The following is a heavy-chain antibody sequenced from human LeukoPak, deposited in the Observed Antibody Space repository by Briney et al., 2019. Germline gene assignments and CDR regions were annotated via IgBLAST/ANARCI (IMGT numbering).Heavy chain of an antibody. CDR1: GFTLSSYA. V-gene: IGHV3-23*01. Sequence: GGALRLSCAASGFTLSSYAMTWVRQAPGKGLEWVSDIGDSGATTYYADSVKGRFTISRDNSKNTLYLQMSSLRAEDTAVYFCASFHYYGSGAYYLSYWGQGTLVTVSS. D-gene: IGHD3-10*01. CDR2: IGDSGATT. J-gene: IGHJ4*02. CDR3: ASFHYYGSGAYYLSY.